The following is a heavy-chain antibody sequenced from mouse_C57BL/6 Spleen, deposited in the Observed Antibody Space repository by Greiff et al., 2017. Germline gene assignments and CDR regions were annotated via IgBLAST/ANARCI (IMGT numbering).Heavy chain of an antibody. V-gene: IGHV1-55*01. CDR1: GYTFTSYW. Sequence: VQLQQSGAELVKPGASVKMSCKASGYTFTSYWITWVKQRPGQGLEWIGDIYPGSGSTNYNEKFKSKATLTVDTSSSTAYMQLSSLTSEDSAVYYCARDSSGYLYFDYWGQGTTLTVSS. J-gene: IGHJ2*01. CDR2: IYPGSGST. D-gene: IGHD3-2*02. CDR3: ARDSSGYLYFDY.